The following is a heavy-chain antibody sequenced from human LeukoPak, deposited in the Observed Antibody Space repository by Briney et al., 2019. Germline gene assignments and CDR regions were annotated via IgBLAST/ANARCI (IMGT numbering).Heavy chain of an antibody. J-gene: IGHJ3*02. CDR3: ARASYGGNANAFDI. CDR2: IWYDGSYK. D-gene: IGHD4/OR15-4a*01. Sequence: GGSLIPSCAASGFTFRTYGMNWVRQAPGKGLEWVAVIWYDGSYKYYADSVKGRFAISRDNSKNTLYLQMNSLRAEDTAVYYCARASYGGNANAFDIWGQGTMVTVSS. V-gene: IGHV3-33*01. CDR1: GFTFRTYG.